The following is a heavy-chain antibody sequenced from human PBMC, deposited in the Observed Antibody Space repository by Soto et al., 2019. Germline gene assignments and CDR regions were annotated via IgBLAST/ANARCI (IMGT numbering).Heavy chain of an antibody. CDR1: GYSFTSYW. D-gene: IGHD3-3*01. CDR2: IDPSDSYT. Sequence: GESLKISCKGSGYSFTSYWINWVRQMPGKGLEWMGRIDPSDSYTNYSPSFQGHVTISADKSISTAYLQWSSLKASDTAMYYCARRAYDFWSGYSYFDYWGQGHMVTVSS. J-gene: IGHJ4*02. V-gene: IGHV5-10-1*01. CDR3: ARRAYDFWSGYSYFDY.